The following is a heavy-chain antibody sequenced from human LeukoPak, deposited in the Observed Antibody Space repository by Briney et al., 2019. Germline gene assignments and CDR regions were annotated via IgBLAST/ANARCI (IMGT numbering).Heavy chain of an antibody. Sequence: SETLSLTCTVSGGSISSYYWSWIRQPPGKGLEWIGYIYYSGSTNYNPSLKSRATISVDTSKNQFSLKLSSVTAADTAVYYCASGSSVVVADLALDYWGQGTLVTVSS. CDR2: IYYSGST. J-gene: IGHJ4*02. D-gene: IGHD2-15*01. CDR3: ASGSSVVVADLALDY. CDR1: GGSISSYY. V-gene: IGHV4-59*01.